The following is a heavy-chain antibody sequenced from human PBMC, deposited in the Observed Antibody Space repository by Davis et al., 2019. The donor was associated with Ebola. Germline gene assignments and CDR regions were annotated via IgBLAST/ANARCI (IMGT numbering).Heavy chain of an antibody. V-gene: IGHV3-21*01. Sequence: GGSLRLSCAASGFTFSTYSMSWVRQAPGKGLEWVSSISSDSDYIYYADSAKGRFTISRDNAKNSLYLQMNSLRDEDTAVYYCAKGITILGWFDPWGQGTLVTVSS. CDR3: AKGITILGWFDP. D-gene: IGHD3-3*01. CDR2: ISSDSDYI. CDR1: GFTFSTYS. J-gene: IGHJ5*02.